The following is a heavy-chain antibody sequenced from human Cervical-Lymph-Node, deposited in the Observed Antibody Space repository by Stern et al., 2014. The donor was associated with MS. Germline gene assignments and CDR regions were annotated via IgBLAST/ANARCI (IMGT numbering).Heavy chain of an antibody. D-gene: IGHD4-23*01. Sequence: QLVQSGAEEKKPGEYLKISCKGSGYSFTSYWIGWVRQMPGKGLEWMGIIYSGDSDTRYSPSFQGQVTISVDKSISTAYLQWSSLKASDTAMYYCARVTYGSNSAVDYWGQGTLVTVSS. V-gene: IGHV5-51*03. J-gene: IGHJ4*02. CDR1: GYSFTSYW. CDR2: IYSGDSDT. CDR3: ARVTYGSNSAVDY.